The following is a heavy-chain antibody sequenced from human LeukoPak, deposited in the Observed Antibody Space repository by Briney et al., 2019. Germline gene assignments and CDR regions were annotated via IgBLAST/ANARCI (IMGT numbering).Heavy chain of an antibody. Sequence: GGSLILSCAASGFTFSSYAMHWVRQARGKGLEWVAVISYDGSDKYYADSVKGRFTISRDNSKNTLYLQRNSLRAEDTAVYYCARDGQLYYDYVWGSYLDYWGQGTLVTVSS. CDR3: ARDGQLYYDYVWGSYLDY. V-gene: IGHV3-30-3*01. J-gene: IGHJ4*02. CDR1: GFTFSSYA. D-gene: IGHD3-16*02. CDR2: ISYDGSDK.